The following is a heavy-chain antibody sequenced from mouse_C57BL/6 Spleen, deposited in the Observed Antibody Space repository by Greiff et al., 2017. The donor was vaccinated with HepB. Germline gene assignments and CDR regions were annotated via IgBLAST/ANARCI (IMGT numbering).Heavy chain of an antibody. CDR3: ARRSYGYAMDY. CDR1: GYTFTSYW. J-gene: IGHJ4*01. D-gene: IGHD1-1*02. CDR2: IDPSDSYT. V-gene: IGHV1-59*01. Sequence: QVQLQQPGAELVRPGPSVKLSCKASGYTFTSYWMHWVKQRPGQGLEWIGVIDPSDSYTNYNQKFKGKATLTVDTSSSTAYMQLSSLTSEDSAVYYCARRSYGYAMDYCGQGTSVTVSS.